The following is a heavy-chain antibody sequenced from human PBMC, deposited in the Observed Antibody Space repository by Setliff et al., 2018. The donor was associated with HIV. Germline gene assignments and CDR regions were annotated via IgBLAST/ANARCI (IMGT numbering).Heavy chain of an antibody. CDR3: ASAPLYFYDGSGYLKY. V-gene: IGHV1-2*02. CDR2: INPHTGVT. Sequence: ASVKVSCKTSGYIFIRYYIFWVRQAPGQGLEWMGNINPHTGVTKYAEKFQGRVTMTRDTSINTIYMELSRLRSDDTAVYYCASAPLYFYDGSGYLKYWGQGSQVTVSS. D-gene: IGHD3-22*01. J-gene: IGHJ4*02. CDR1: GYIFIRYY.